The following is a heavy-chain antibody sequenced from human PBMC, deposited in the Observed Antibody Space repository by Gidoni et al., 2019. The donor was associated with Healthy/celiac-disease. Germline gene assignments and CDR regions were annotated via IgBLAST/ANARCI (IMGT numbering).Heavy chain of an antibody. D-gene: IGHD6-13*01. Sequence: QITLKESGPTLVTPTQTLTLTCTFSGFSLSTSGVGVGWIRQPPGKALEWLALIYWDDDKRYSPSLKSRLTITKDTSKNQVVLTMTNMDPVDTATYYCAHANQYSSSWYSYYGMDVWGQGTTVTVSS. CDR3: AHANQYSSSWYSYYGMDV. CDR2: IYWDDDK. J-gene: IGHJ6*02. CDR1: GFSLSTSGVG. V-gene: IGHV2-5*02.